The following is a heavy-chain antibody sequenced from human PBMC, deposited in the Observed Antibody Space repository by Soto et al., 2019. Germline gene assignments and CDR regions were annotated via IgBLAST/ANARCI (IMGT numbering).Heavy chain of an antibody. V-gene: IGHV3-21*01. CDR3: ARLGYCSSTSCYTRGDYYGMDV. Sequence: GGSLRLSCAASGFTFSSYEMNWVRQAPGKGLEWVSSISSSSSYIYYADSVKGRFTISRDNAKNSLYLQMNSLRAEDTAVYYCARLGYCSSTSCYTRGDYYGMDVWGQGTTVTVSS. J-gene: IGHJ6*02. CDR2: ISSSSSYI. CDR1: GFTFSSYE. D-gene: IGHD2-2*02.